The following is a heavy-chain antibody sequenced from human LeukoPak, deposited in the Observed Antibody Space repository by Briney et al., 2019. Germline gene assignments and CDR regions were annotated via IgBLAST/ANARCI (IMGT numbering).Heavy chain of an antibody. V-gene: IGHV4-59*01. J-gene: IGHJ4*02. D-gene: IGHD4-17*01. CDR3: ARSLYGGNSGSLDY. CDR1: GGSISSYY. Sequence: SETLSLTCTVSGGSISSYYWSWIRQPPGKGLEWIGYIYYSGSTNYNPSLKSRVTISVDTSKNQFSLKLSSVTAADTAVYYCARSLYGGNSGSLDYWGQGTLVTVSS. CDR2: IYYSGST.